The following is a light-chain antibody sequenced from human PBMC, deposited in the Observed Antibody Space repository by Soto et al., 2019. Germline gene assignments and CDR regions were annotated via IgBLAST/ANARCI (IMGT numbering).Light chain of an antibody. CDR1: QSVLYSSNNNNY. Sequence: DIVMTQSPDSLVVSLGERATINRKSSQSVLYSSNNNNYLAWYQQKPGHPPKLLIYWASARESGVSDRFSGSGSGTDFTLTISSLQAEDVAVYYCQQYYSTPPTFGQGTKVEIK. V-gene: IGKV4-1*01. J-gene: IGKJ1*01. CDR2: WAS. CDR3: QQYYSTPPT.